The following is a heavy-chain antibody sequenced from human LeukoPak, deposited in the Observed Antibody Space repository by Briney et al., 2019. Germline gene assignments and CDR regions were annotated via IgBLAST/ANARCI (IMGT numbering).Heavy chain of an antibody. CDR3: AKIAGTYDSSGYYFRYFDY. Sequence: GGSLRLSCAASGFTFSSYAMSWVRRAPGKGLEWVSAISGSGGSTYYADSVKGRFTISRDNSKNTLYLQMNSLRAEDTAVYYCAKIAGTYDSSGYYFRYFDYWGQGTLVTVSS. D-gene: IGHD3-22*01. CDR2: ISGSGGST. CDR1: GFTFSSYA. J-gene: IGHJ4*02. V-gene: IGHV3-23*01.